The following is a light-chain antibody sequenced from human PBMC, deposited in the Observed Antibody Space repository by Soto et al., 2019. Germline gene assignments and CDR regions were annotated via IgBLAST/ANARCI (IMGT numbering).Light chain of an antibody. CDR1: QSLLHSNGYNY. V-gene: IGKV2-28*01. J-gene: IGKJ1*01. Sequence: VITQSPLSLPVTPGEPASISCRSSQSLLHSNGYNYLDWYLQKPGQSPQLLIYLGSNRASGVPDRFSGSGSGTDFTLKISRVEAEDVGVYYCMQPLQSWTFGQGTKVDIK. CDR2: LGS. CDR3: MQPLQSWT.